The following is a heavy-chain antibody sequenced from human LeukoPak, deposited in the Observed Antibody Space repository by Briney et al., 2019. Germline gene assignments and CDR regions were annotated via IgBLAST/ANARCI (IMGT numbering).Heavy chain of an antibody. J-gene: IGHJ4*02. CDR2: MNPNSGNT. Sequence: ASVKVSCKASGYTFTSYDINWVRQATGQGLEWMGWMNPNSGNTGYAQKFQGRVTITRNTSISTAYMELSSLRSEDRAVYYCARVHHKNYYDSSGYPDYWGQGTLVTVSS. CDR1: GYTFTSYD. CDR3: ARVHHKNYYDSSGYPDY. V-gene: IGHV1-8*03. D-gene: IGHD3-22*01.